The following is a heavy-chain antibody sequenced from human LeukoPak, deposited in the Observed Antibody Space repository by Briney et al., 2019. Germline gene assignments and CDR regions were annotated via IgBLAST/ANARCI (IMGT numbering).Heavy chain of an antibody. CDR1: GYTFTSYY. J-gene: IGHJ4*02. V-gene: IGHV1-46*01. CDR3: ARDSPLELIDY. CDR2: INPSGGST. Sequence: ASVTVSCTASGYTFTSYYMHWVRQAPGQGLEWMGIINPSGGSTSYAQKFQGRVTMTRDTSTSTVYMELSSLRSEDTAVYYCARDSPLELIDYWGQGTLVTVSS. D-gene: IGHD1-7*01.